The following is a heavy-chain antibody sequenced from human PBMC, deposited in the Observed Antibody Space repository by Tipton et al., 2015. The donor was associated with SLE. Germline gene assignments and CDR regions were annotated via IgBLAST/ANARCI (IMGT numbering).Heavy chain of an antibody. CDR2: IRYDGSNK. CDR3: ARDLPQSGGDAFNI. V-gene: IGHV3-30*02. D-gene: IGHD3-16*01. CDR1: GFTFSSYG. J-gene: IGHJ3*02. Sequence: SLRLSCAASGFTFSSYGMHWVRQAPGKGLEWVAFIRYDGSNKYYADSVKGRFTISRDNSKNTLYLQMNSLRAEDTAVYYCARDLPQSGGDAFNIWGQGTMVTVSS.